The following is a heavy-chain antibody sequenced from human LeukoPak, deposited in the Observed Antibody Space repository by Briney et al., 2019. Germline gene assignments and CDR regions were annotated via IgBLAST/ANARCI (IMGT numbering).Heavy chain of an antibody. CDR2: INHSGST. CDR3: ARGLGRD. V-gene: IGHV4-34*01. J-gene: IGHJ4*02. CDR1: GESFSGYY. Sequence: SETLSLTCAVYGESFSGYYWSWIRRPPGKGLEWIGEINHSGSTNYNTSLKSRVTISVDTSRNQFSLKLSSVTAADTAVYYCARGLGRDWGQGTLVTVSS.